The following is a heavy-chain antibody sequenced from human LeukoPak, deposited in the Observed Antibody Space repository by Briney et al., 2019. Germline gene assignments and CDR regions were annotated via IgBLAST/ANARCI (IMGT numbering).Heavy chain of an antibody. Sequence: GGSLRLSCAASGFTFSSYAMSWVRQAPGKGREWVSAISGSGGSTYYADSVKGRFTISRDNSKSTLYLQMNSLRAEDTAAYYCAKDIKGGYYDSSGHYFDYWGQGTLVTVSS. J-gene: IGHJ4*02. CDR1: GFTFSSYA. CDR3: AKDIKGGYYDSSGHYFDY. D-gene: IGHD3-22*01. V-gene: IGHV3-23*01. CDR2: ISGSGGST.